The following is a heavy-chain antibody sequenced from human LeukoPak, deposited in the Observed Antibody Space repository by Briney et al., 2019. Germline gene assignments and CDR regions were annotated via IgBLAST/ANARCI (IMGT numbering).Heavy chain of an antibody. CDR2: ISGSGGST. J-gene: IGHJ6*02. CDR1: GFTFKDYW. D-gene: IGHD2-2*01. CDR3: AKETIVVVPAAIPTTYYYYGMDV. V-gene: IGHV3-23*01. Sequence: PGGSLRLSCTASGFTFKDYWMSWVRQAPGKGLEWVSAISGSGGSTYYADSVKGRFTISRDNSKNTLYLQMNSLRAEDTAVYYCAKETIVVVPAAIPTTYYYYGMDVWGQGTTVTVSS.